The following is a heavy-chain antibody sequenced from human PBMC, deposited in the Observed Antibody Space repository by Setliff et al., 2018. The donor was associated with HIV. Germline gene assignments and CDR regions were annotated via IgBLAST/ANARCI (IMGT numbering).Heavy chain of an antibody. Sequence: SETLSLTCTVSGGSVGSSSYYWAWIRQPPGKGLEWIGSIYYTGNTKYNPSLESRVTFSIDASENQFSLRLASVTAADTAIYYCARDDSIVLVPAIMRGDGFDFWGQGRMVTVAS. D-gene: IGHD2-2*01. CDR2: IYYTGNT. J-gene: IGHJ3*01. CDR3: ARDDSIVLVPAIMRGDGFDF. V-gene: IGHV4-39*07. CDR1: GGSVGSSSYY.